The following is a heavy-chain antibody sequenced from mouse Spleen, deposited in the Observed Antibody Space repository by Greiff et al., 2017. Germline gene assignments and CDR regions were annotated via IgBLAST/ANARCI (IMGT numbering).Heavy chain of an antibody. CDR3: ARSLLYGNYGFAY. J-gene: IGHJ3*01. CDR1: GYTFTSYW. CDR2: IDPSDSYT. D-gene: IGHD2-1*01. Sequence: QVQLQQPGAELVKPGASVKLSCKASGYTFTSYWMQWVKQRPGQGLEWIGEIDPSDSYTNYNQKFKGKATLTVDTSSSTAYMQLSSLTSEDSAVYYCARSLLYGNYGFAYWGQGTLVTVSA. V-gene: IGHV1-50*01.